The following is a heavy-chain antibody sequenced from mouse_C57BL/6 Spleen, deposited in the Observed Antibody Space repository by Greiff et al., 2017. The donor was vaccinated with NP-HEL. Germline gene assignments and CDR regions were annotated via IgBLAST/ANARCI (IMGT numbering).Heavy chain of an antibody. Sequence: VKLQQSGAELVRPGASVTLSCKASGYTFTDYEMHWVKQTPVHGLEWIGAIDPETGGTAYNQKFKGKAILTADKSSSTAYMELRSLTSEDSAVYYCTYGNYDAYWGQGTLVTVSA. D-gene: IGHD2-1*01. J-gene: IGHJ3*01. CDR3: TYGNYDAY. V-gene: IGHV1-15*01. CDR1: GYTFTDYE. CDR2: IDPETGGT.